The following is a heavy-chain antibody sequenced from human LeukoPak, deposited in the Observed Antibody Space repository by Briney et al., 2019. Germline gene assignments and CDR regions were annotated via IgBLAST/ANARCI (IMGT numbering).Heavy chain of an antibody. CDR1: GYTFTGYY. Sequence: ASVKVSCKASGYTFTGYYIHWVRQAPGQGLEWMGWINPDSGGTNYAQKLQGRVTMTTDTSTSTAYMELRSLRSDDTAVYYCARDGGRGSSSPENYYYYGMDVWGQGTTVTVSS. V-gene: IGHV1-2*02. D-gene: IGHD6-6*01. CDR2: INPDSGGT. CDR3: ARDGGRGSSSPENYYYYGMDV. J-gene: IGHJ6*02.